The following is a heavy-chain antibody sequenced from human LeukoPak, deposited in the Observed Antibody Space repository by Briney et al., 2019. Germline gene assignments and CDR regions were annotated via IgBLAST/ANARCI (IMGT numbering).Heavy chain of an antibody. V-gene: IGHV3-30*02. Sequence: GGSLRLSCAASGFTFSSYGMYWVRQAPGKGLEWVAFIRYDGGNKYHTDSVKGRFTISRDNSKNTLFLQMESLRRDDSAVYFCARASGDNGGYFQQWGQGTLVTVSS. D-gene: IGHD4-17*01. J-gene: IGHJ1*01. CDR3: ARASGDNGGYFQQ. CDR2: IRYDGGNK. CDR1: GFTFSSYG.